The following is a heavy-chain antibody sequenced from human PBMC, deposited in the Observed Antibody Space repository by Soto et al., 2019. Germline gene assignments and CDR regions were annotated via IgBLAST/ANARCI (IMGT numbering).Heavy chain of an antibody. D-gene: IGHD2-15*01. Sequence: QVQLQESGPGLVKPSETLSLTCTVSGGSINSYYWSWIRQSPGKGLEWIGFIYYSGATEYNPSLRSRVTISLDTSKTQVSLNLISVTAADTAIYYCARHADCNGSPCSTGRWFDSWGQGALVTVSS. V-gene: IGHV4-59*08. J-gene: IGHJ5*01. CDR1: GGSINSYY. CDR2: IYYSGAT. CDR3: ARHADCNGSPCSTGRWFDS.